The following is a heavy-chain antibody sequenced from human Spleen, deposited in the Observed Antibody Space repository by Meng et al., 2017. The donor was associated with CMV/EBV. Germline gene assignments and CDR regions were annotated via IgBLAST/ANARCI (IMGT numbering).Heavy chain of an antibody. D-gene: IGHD3-16*01. Sequence: KVSCQAAGYTFSIYCIHWVRQAHGQGLEWMGIINPSGDTTNFAQKFQGRLTMTRDTSTSTVYMELSSLRSEDTAVYYCARDWANFDYWGQGTLVTVSS. CDR1: GYTFSIYC. CDR2: INPSGDTT. J-gene: IGHJ4*02. V-gene: IGHV1-46*01. CDR3: ARDWANFDY.